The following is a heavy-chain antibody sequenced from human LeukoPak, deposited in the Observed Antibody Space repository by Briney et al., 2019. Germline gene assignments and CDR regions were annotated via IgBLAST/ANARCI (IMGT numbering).Heavy chain of an antibody. CDR2: ISSSSTI. CDR1: GFTLSSYS. J-gene: IGHJ4*02. CDR3: ARLRWARYFDY. D-gene: IGHD4-23*01. V-gene: IGHV3-48*01. Sequence: PGGSLRLSCAASGFTLSSYSMNWVRQAPGKGLEWVSYISSSSTIYYADSVKGRFTISRDNAKNSLYLQMNSLRAEDTAVYYCARLRWARYFDYWGQGTLVTVSS.